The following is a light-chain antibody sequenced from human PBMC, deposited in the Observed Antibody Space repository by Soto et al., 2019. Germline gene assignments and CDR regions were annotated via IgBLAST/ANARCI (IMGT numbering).Light chain of an antibody. CDR3: LLFYRDAVF. CDR1: TGAVTSGNN. J-gene: IGLJ2*01. CDR2: STT. Sequence: QAVVTQEPSLTVSPGGTVTLTRASSTGAVTSGNNPNWFQQKPGQAPRALIYSTTSKHSWTPGHFSGSLLGGKAALTLSGVQPEDEADYYCLLFYRDAVFFGGGTKLTVL. V-gene: IGLV7-43*01.